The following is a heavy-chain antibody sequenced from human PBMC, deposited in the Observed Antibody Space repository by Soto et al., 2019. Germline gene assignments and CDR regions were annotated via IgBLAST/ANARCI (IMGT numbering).Heavy chain of an antibody. D-gene: IGHD2-15*01. CDR3: ARGYCSGGSCSRVYFQH. CDR2: INPNSGGT. V-gene: IGHV1-2*04. Sequence: QVQLVQSGAEVKKPGASVKVSCKASGYTFTGYYMHWVRQAPGQGLEWMGWINPNSGGTNYAQKFQGWVTMTMDTSISTAYMELSRLRSDDTAVYYCARGYCSGGSCSRVYFQHWGQGTLVTVSS. J-gene: IGHJ1*01. CDR1: GYTFTGYY.